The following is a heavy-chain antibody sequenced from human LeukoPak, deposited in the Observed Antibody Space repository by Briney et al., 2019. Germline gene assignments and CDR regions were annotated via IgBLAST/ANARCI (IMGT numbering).Heavy chain of an antibody. J-gene: IGHJ4*02. Sequence: PGGSLRLSCAASGFTFSRYWMSWVRQAPGKGLEWVANIKQDGSEKYYVDSVKGRFTISRDNAKNSLNLQMNSLRAEDTAVYYCARSAGSSSWNEGYYFDHWGQGTLVTVSS. V-gene: IGHV3-7*01. CDR2: IKQDGSEK. CDR1: GFTFSRYW. CDR3: ARSAGSSSWNEGYYFDH. D-gene: IGHD6-13*01.